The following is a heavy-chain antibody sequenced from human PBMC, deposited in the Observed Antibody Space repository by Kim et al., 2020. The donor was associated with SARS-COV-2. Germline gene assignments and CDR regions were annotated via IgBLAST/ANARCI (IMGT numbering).Heavy chain of an antibody. CDR1: GYSFTSYW. Sequence: GESLKISCKGSGYSFTSYWICWVRQMPGKGLEWMGIIYPGDSDTRYSPSFQGQVTISADKSISTAYLQWSSLKASDTAMYYCARGGGVWFGAYYYYYGMDVWGQGTTVTVSS. D-gene: IGHD3-10*01. J-gene: IGHJ6*02. CDR2: IYPGDSDT. V-gene: IGHV5-51*01. CDR3: ARGGGVWFGAYYYYYGMDV.